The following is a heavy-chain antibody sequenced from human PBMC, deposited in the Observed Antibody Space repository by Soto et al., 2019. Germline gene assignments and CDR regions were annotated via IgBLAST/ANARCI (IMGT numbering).Heavy chain of an antibody. CDR1: GGSINTFY. CDR2: IFSSGST. J-gene: IGHJ4*02. D-gene: IGHD5-12*01. V-gene: IGHV4-4*07. CDR3: AREGSYSAYNFAHGIQLWSFDF. Sequence: SETLSLTCTVSGGSINTFYWSWVRQPARKGLEWIGRIFSSGSTSFNPSLESRVAMSVDTSKNHFSLNLSSVTAADMAVYYCAREGSYSAYNFAHGIQLWSFDFWGQGALVTAPQ.